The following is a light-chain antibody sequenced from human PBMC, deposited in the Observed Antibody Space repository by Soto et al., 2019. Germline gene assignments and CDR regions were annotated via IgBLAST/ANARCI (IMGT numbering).Light chain of an antibody. CDR2: TTN. Sequence: QSVLTQPHSASGTPGQRVTISCSGSSSNIGTSSVHWFQQLPGTAPKLLISTTNQRPSGVPERFSGSKSGTSASLAISGLQSEDEADSYCAAWDDSLNGLVFGTGTQLTVL. CDR1: SSNIGTSS. V-gene: IGLV1-44*01. CDR3: AAWDDSLNGLV. J-gene: IGLJ1*01.